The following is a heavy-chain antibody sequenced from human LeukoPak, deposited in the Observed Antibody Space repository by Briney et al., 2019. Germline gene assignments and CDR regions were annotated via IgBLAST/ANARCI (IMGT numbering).Heavy chain of an antibody. CDR1: GGSFNDYY. CDR2: INHSGST. D-gene: IGHD4-17*01. J-gene: IGHJ4*02. CDR3: ASLTPVTTSDY. V-gene: IGHV4-34*01. Sequence: KSSETLSLTCAVYGGSFNDYYWSWIRQSPGKGLEWIGEINHSGSTNYNPSLKSRVTISVDTSKNQFSLRLSSVTAADTAVYYCASLTPVTTSDYWGQGTLVTVSS.